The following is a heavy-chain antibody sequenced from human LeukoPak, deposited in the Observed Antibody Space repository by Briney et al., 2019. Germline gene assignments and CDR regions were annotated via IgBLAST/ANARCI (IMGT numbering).Heavy chain of an antibody. CDR1: GYSINNHY. D-gene: IGHD3-3*01. V-gene: IGHV4-59*11. J-gene: IGHJ6*02. CDR2: IHYSGGT. CDR3: ARDYDFRVGQWYYAMDV. Sequence: PSETLSLTCSVSGYSINNHYWNWIRQPPGKGLEWVGYIHYSGGTTYTPSLESRVTISVDRSKKEFSLKLISVTPADTAVYYCARDYDFRVGQWYYAMDVWGQGTTVTVSS.